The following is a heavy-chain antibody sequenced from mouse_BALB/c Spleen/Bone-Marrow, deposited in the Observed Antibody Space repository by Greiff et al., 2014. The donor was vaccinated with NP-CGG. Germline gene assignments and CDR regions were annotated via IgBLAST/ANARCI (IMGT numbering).Heavy chain of an antibody. Sequence: VKLQESGAELLKPRTSVKLSCKASGYTFTRYWMHWVKQRPGQGLEWIGELNPSNGHTNYNGKFKNKATVTVDKSSSTAYMQLSSLTSEDSAVYYCARMITTRGFDYWGQGTTLTVSS. CDR1: GYTFTRYW. CDR2: LNPSNGHT. V-gene: IGHV1S81*02. CDR3: ARMITTRGFDY. J-gene: IGHJ2*01. D-gene: IGHD2-4*01.